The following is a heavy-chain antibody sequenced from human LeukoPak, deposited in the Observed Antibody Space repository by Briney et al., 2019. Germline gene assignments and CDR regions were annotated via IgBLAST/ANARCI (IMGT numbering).Heavy chain of an antibody. CDR2: IRSKSDGGTP. Sequence: PGGSLILSCAAAGFNFSKTCMSWVRQAPGKGLEWVGRIRSKSDGGTPDYAAPVKGRFTISRDDSKNTLYLQMNSLKTDDTAVYFCTALWFGESQRSHWGQGTLVSVSS. CDR1: GFNFSKTC. CDR3: TALWFGESQRSH. J-gene: IGHJ4*02. D-gene: IGHD3-10*01. V-gene: IGHV3-15*01.